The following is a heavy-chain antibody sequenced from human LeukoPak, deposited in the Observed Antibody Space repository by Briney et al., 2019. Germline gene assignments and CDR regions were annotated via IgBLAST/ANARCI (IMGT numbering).Heavy chain of an antibody. Sequence: ASVKVSCKASGYNFTNYGISWVRQAPGHGLEWMGWISVYSDDTNYAHKLQDRVTMTTDTSTSTAFMELRGLRSDDTAFYYCARAPSFGDYGGDYWGQGTLVTVSS. V-gene: IGHV1-18*01. CDR2: ISVYSDDT. D-gene: IGHD4-17*01. J-gene: IGHJ4*02. CDR1: GYNFTNYG. CDR3: ARAPSFGDYGGDY.